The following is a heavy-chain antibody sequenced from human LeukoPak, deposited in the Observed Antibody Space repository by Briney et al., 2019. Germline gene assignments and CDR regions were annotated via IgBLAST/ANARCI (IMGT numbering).Heavy chain of an antibody. CDR2: INGGGGST. Sequence: GGSLRLSCAASGFTFSNYAMTWVRQAPGKGLEGVASINGGGGSTHYADSVKGRFDISRDNSKITLYLQMNSLRAVDTAIYYCAKDFGDYSGWYFDYWGLGTLVTVSS. D-gene: IGHD6-19*01. J-gene: IGHJ4*02. CDR3: AKDFGDYSGWYFDY. CDR1: GFTFSNYA. V-gene: IGHV3-23*01.